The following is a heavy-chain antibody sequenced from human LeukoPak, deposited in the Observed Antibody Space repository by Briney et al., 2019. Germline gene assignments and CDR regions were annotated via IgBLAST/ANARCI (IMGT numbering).Heavy chain of an antibody. CDR2: IKQDGSEK. J-gene: IGHJ5*02. D-gene: IGHD6-13*01. CDR1: GFTFSSYW. V-gene: IGHV3-7*01. CDR3: ARDKNMYSSSWNNWFDP. Sequence: GGSLRLSCAASGFTFSSYWMSWVRQAPGKGLEWVANIKQDGSEKYYVDSVKGRFTISRDNAKNSLYLQMNSLRAEDTAVYYCARDKNMYSSSWNNWFDPWGQGTLATVSS.